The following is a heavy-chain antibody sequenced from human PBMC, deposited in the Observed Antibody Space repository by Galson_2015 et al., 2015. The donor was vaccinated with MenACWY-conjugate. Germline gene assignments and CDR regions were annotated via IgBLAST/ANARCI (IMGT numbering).Heavy chain of an antibody. J-gene: IGHJ4*02. CDR3: ARGDCSSTRCYAAY. CDR2: INHSGST. CDR1: GGSFSGYY. V-gene: IGHV4-34*01. D-gene: IGHD2-2*01. Sequence: LSLTCAVYGGSFSGYYWGWIRQPPGKGLEWIGEINHSGSTNYNPSLKSRVTISVDTSNNQFSLKLSSVTAADTAVYYCARGDCSSTRCYAAYWGQGTLVTVSS.